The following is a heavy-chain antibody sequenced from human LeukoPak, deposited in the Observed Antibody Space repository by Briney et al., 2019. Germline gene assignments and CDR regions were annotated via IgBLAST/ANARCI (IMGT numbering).Heavy chain of an antibody. J-gene: IGHJ6*03. CDR2: INWNGGST. D-gene: IGHD1-26*01. CDR1: GFTFDDYG. Sequence: GGSLRLSCAASGFTFDDYGMSWVRQAPGKGLEWVSGINWNGGSTGYADSVKGRFTISRDNAKNSLYLQMNSLRAEDTASYYCARALGRYYYYYMDVWGKGTTVTVSS. CDR3: ARALGRYYYYYMDV. V-gene: IGHV3-20*04.